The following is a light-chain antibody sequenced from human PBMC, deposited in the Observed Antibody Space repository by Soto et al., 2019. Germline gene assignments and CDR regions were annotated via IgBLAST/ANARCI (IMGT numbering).Light chain of an antibody. J-gene: IGKJ3*01. CDR2: AAS. Sequence: AIRMTQSPSSFSASTGDRVTITCRASQGISSYLAWYQQKPGKAPKLLIYAASTLQSGVPSRFSGSGSGTDFTLTISCLQSEDFATYYCRQYYSYPALTFGPGTKVDIK. CDR3: RQYYSYPALT. V-gene: IGKV1-8*01. CDR1: QGISSY.